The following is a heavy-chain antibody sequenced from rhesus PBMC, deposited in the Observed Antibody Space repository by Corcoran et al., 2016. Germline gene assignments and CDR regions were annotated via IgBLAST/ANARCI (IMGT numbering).Heavy chain of an antibody. CDR2: ISRGGSI. V-gene: IGHV3S43*01. Sequence: KGLEWVSYISRGGSIFYSDSVKGRFTISRDNAKNTLYLQMSSLRVEDTAVYHCTRIYYFDFWGQGVLVTVSS. J-gene: IGHJ4*01. CDR3: TRIYYFDF.